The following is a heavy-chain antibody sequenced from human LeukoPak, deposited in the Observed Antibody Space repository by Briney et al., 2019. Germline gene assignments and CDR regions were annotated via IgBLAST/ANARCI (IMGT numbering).Heavy chain of an antibody. V-gene: IGHV1-46*01. CDR1: GYTFSSYY. J-gene: IGHJ4*02. Sequence: ASVKVSCKASGYTFSSYYVHWVRQAPGQGLEWMGMIIPSDGFTSYAQKFQGRVTMTRDMSTSTVYMELSSLRSEDTAVYYCARGGAWDHFPFDYWGQGTLVTVSS. D-gene: IGHD1-26*01. CDR3: ARGGAWDHFPFDY. CDR2: IIPSDGFT.